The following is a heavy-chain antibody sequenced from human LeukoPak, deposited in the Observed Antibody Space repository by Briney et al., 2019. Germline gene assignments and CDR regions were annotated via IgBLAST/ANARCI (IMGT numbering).Heavy chain of an antibody. Sequence: GGSLRLSCVASGFTFNIYSMSWVRQAPGKGLEWVSSITSSGDATFYADSVKDHFTISRDNSRSTLYLQMSRLRVEDTAVYYCAKDRPYYHESNGHYYRLNGDSWGQGTLVTVSS. CDR2: ITSSGDAT. J-gene: IGHJ5*01. CDR3: AKDRPYYHESNGHYYRLNGDS. D-gene: IGHD3-22*01. V-gene: IGHV3-23*01. CDR1: GFTFNIYS.